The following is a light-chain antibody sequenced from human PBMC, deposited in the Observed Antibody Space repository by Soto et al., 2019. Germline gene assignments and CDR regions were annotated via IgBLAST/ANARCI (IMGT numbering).Light chain of an antibody. J-gene: IGLJ2*01. Sequence: QSALTQPASVSGSPGQWITISCTGTSSDVGGYNYVSWYQQHPGKAPKLMIYDVSNRPSGVSNRFSGSKSGNTASLTISGLQAEDEADYYCSSYTSSDTLVFGRGTKLTVL. CDR1: SSDVGGYNY. CDR2: DVS. V-gene: IGLV2-14*01. CDR3: SSYTSSDTLV.